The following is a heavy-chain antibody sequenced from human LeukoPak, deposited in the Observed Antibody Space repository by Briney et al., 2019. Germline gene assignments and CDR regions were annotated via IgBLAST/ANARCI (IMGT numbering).Heavy chain of an antibody. CDR3: SRGVADDILTGYIYYFDY. CDR1: GFTFSTYS. Sequence: SGGSLRLSCAASGFTFSTYSMNWVRQAPGKGLEWVSSINSSSSYIYYADSVKGRFTISRDNAKNSLYLQMNSLRAEDTALYYCSRGVADDILTGYIYYFDYWGQGTLVTVSS. J-gene: IGHJ4*02. V-gene: IGHV3-21*01. CDR2: INSSSSYI. D-gene: IGHD3-9*01.